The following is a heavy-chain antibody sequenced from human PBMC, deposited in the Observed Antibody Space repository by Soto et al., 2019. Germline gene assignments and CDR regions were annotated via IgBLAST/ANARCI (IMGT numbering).Heavy chain of an antibody. CDR3: ARVVRALDIDSSGYFLWDVRTSFDY. CDR1: GGSISSGGYY. Sequence: QVQLQESGPGLVKPSQTLSLTCTVSGGSISSGGYYWSWIRQHPGKGLEWIGYIYYSGSTYYNPSPTIRLTTCVDTSKTQFALKLRSVTPADPAVFYCARVVRALDIDSSGYFLWDVRTSFDYWGQGTLVTVSS. D-gene: IGHD3-22*01. J-gene: IGHJ4*02. V-gene: IGHV4-31*03. CDR2: IYYSGST.